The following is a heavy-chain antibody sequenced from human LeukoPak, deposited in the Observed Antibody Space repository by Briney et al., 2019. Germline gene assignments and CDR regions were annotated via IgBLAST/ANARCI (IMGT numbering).Heavy chain of an antibody. CDR1: GGSISYYY. D-gene: IGHD2-15*01. Sequence: SETLSLTCTVSGGSISYYYWSWIRQPVGKGLEWIGRIYTSGSTNYNPSLKSRVTMSVDTSKNQFSLNLSSVTAADTAIYFCARGHGGYCGGGSCYLDYWGQRTLVTVSS. CDR3: ARGHGGYCGGGSCYLDY. J-gene: IGHJ4*02. V-gene: IGHV4-4*07. CDR2: IYTSGST.